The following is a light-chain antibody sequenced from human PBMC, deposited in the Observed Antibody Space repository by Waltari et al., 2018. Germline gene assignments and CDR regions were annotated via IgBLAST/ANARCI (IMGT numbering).Light chain of an antibody. Sequence: QSALTQPASMSGSPGQSITISCTGTSSDVGGYKYVSWYQQHPGKAPNLMIYDVSNRPSGISNRFSGSKSGNTATLTISGLQAEDEADYYCSSYISNSPPYVFGTGTKVTVL. CDR2: DVS. CDR1: SSDVGGYKY. J-gene: IGLJ1*01. V-gene: IGLV2-14*03. CDR3: SSYISNSPPYV.